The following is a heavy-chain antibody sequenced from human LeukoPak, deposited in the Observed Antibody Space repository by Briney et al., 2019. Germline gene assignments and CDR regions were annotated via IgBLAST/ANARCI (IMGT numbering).Heavy chain of an antibody. V-gene: IGHV4-61*02. J-gene: IGHJ4*02. CDR1: GGSITSGDYY. CDR3: TRVTTRVGGIDY. CDR2: IYTSGST. D-gene: IGHD3-22*01. Sequence: SETPSLTCTVSGGSITSGDYYWSWIRQPAGKGLEWIGRIYTSGSTNCNPSLKSRVTISVDTSKNQFSLKLSSVTAADTAVYYCTRVTTRVGGIDYWGQGTPVTVSS.